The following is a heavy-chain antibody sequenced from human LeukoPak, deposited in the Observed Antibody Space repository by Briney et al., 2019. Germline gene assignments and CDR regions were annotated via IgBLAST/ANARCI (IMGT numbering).Heavy chain of an antibody. CDR1: GGSIRSSNW. V-gene: IGHV4-4*02. Sequence: SETLSLTCAVSGGSIRSSNWWSWIRQPPGKGLEWIGEIYHSGSTNYNPSLKSRVTISVDKSKNQFSLKLSSVTAADTAVYYCARDKFPLVGATGDDGFDIWGQGTMVTVSS. CDR2: IYHSGST. CDR3: ARDKFPLVGATGDDGFDI. J-gene: IGHJ3*02. D-gene: IGHD1-26*01.